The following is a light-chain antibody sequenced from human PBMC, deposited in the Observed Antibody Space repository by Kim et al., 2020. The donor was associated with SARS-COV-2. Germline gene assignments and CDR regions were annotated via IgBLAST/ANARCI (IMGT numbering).Light chain of an antibody. V-gene: IGKV3-11*01. CDR1: RSLSGY. J-gene: IGKJ2*01. CDR3: QQRDDWPRYT. CDR2: DTS. Sequence: SPGERATLSCRASRSLSGYLAWYQQRPGQATRVLIYDTSTRAAGIPGRFSGSGSGTDFTLTISSLEPEDSAVYFCQQRDDWPRYTFGQVTKLEI.